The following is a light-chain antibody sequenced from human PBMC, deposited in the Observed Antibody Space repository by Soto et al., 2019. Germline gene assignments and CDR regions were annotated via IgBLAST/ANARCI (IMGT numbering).Light chain of an antibody. CDR3: QQYHTWPIT. CDR1: QGVSRK. Sequence: DIVMTQSPATLSVAPGERVTFSCRASQGVSRKLAWYQHKPGQAPRLLISGASTGATGIPARFSGSGSGTECTLTISSLQSDDCAIYYCQQYHTWPITFGGGTKVEIK. J-gene: IGKJ4*01. CDR2: GAS. V-gene: IGKV3-15*01.